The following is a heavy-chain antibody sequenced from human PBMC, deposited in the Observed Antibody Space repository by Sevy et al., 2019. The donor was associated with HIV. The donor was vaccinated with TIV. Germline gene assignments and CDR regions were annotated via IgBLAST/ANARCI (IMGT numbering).Heavy chain of an antibody. D-gene: IGHD5-12*01. V-gene: IGHV4-59*01. CDR2: IYYTGST. CDR3: ARAPPVRSGDDSLNWFDP. Sequence: SETLSLTCTVSGGSISAYYWSWIRQPPGKGLEYLGYIYYTGSTNYNPSLKSRVTISVVTSKNQFSLKLSSVTAADTAVYYCARAPPVRSGDDSLNWFDPWGQGTLVTVSS. J-gene: IGHJ5*02. CDR1: GGSISAYY.